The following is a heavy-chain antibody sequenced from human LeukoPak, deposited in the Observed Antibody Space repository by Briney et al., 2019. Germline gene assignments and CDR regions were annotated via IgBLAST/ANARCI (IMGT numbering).Heavy chain of an antibody. Sequence: GGSLRLSCAASGFTFSSYSMNWVRQAPGKGLEWVSSISSSSSYIYYADSVKGRFTISRDNAKNSLYLQMNSLRAEDTAVYYCARGPHYDFWTGYYDYWGQGTLVTVSS. CDR1: GFTFSSYS. D-gene: IGHD3-3*01. J-gene: IGHJ4*02. V-gene: IGHV3-21*01. CDR2: ISSSSSYI. CDR3: ARGPHYDFWTGYYDY.